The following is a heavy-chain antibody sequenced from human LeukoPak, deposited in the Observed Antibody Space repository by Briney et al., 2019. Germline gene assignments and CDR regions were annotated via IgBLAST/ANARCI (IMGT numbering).Heavy chain of an antibody. CDR1: GFTFSSYA. V-gene: IGHV3-64*01. CDR2: ISSNGGST. D-gene: IGHD6-13*01. Sequence: GGSLRLSCAASGFTFSSYAMHWVRQAPGKGLEYVSAISSNGGSTYYANSVKGRFTISRDNSKNTLYLHMNSLRAEDTAVYYCASSAAAGTFDYWGQGTLVTVSS. CDR3: ASSAAAGTFDY. J-gene: IGHJ4*02.